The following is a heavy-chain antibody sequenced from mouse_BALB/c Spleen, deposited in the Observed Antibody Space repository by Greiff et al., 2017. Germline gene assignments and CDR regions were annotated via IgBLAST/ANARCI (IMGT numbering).Heavy chain of an antibody. CDR3: ARGGGLRPNYYAMDY. J-gene: IGHJ4*01. CDR2: IYPGNVNT. V-gene: IGHV1S56*01. CDR1: GYTFTSYY. Sequence: VQLQQSGPELVKPGASVRISCKASGYTFTSYYIHWVKQRPGQGLEWIGWIYPGNVNTKYNEKFKGKATLTADKSSSTAYMQLSSLTSEDSAVYFCARGGGLRPNYYAMDYWGQGTSVTVSS. D-gene: IGHD2-2*01.